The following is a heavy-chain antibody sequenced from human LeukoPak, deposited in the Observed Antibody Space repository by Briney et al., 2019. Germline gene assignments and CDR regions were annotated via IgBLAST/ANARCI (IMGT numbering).Heavy chain of an antibody. CDR1: GYTFTGYY. D-gene: IGHD2-2*01. J-gene: IGHJ3*02. Sequence: GASVKVSCKASGYTFTGYYMHWVRQAPGQGLEWMGWIDPNSGGTNYAQKFQGRVTMTRDTSISTAYMELSRLRSDDTAVYYCARDTEDIVVVPAARPDAFDTWGQGTMVTVSP. CDR3: ARDTEDIVVVPAARPDAFDT. CDR2: IDPNSGGT. V-gene: IGHV1-2*02.